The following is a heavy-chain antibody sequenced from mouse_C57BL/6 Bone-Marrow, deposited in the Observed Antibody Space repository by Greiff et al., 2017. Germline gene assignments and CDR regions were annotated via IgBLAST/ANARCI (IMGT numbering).Heavy chain of an antibody. J-gene: IGHJ2*01. CDR1: GYTFTSYW. V-gene: IGHV1-59*01. CDR2: IDPSDSYT. CDR3: ARVGYFDY. Sequence: VQLQQPGAELVRPGTSVKLSCKASGYTFTSYWMHWVKQRPGQGLEWIGVIDPSDSYTNYNQKVKGKATLTVDTSSSPAYMQLSSLTSEDSAVYYCARVGYFDYWGQGTTLTVSS.